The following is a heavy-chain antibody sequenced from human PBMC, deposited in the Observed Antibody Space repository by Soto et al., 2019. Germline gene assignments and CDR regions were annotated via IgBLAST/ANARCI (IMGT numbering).Heavy chain of an antibody. CDR1: GFPFSSSG. Sequence: QVQLLESGGGVVQPGRPLRLSCAASGFPFSSSGMHWVRQAPGKGLEGVAVMWYDGSNKYSADSVKGRFTNSRDNSKNTLYMKMNSLRAEDTAIYYCARGVASLGYWGRGTLVTGSS. CDR2: MWYDGSNK. J-gene: IGHJ4*02. V-gene: IGHV3-33*01. CDR3: ARGVASLGY. D-gene: IGHD2-15*01.